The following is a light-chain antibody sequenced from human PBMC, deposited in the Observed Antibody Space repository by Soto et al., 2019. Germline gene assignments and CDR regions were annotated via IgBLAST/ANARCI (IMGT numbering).Light chain of an antibody. CDR2: GAS. J-gene: IGKJ4*01. V-gene: IGKV3-20*01. Sequence: EIVLTQSPGTLSLSPGERATLSCRASQSVSSSYLAWYQQKPGQAPRLLIYGASGRATGIPDRFSGSGSGTDFTLTISRLEPEDFGGYYCQQYGSSSLTFGGGTKVEIK. CDR3: QQYGSSSLT. CDR1: QSVSSSY.